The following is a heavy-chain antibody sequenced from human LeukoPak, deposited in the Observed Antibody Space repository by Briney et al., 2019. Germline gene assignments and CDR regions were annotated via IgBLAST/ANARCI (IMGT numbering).Heavy chain of an antibody. Sequence: GGSLRLSCAASGFTFSSYAMHWVRQAPGKGLEWVAVISYDGSNKYYADSVKGRFTISRDNSKNTLYLQMNSLRAEDTAVYYCAREYYDFWSGYYNYYGMDVWGQGTTVTVSS. D-gene: IGHD3-3*01. CDR3: AREYYDFWSGYYNYYGMDV. J-gene: IGHJ6*02. CDR1: GFTFSSYA. CDR2: ISYDGSNK. V-gene: IGHV3-30-3*01.